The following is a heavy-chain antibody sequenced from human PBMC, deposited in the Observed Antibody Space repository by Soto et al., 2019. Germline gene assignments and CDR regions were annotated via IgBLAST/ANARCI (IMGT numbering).Heavy chain of an antibody. Sequence: PGGSLRLSCAASGFTVSSNYMSWVRQAPGKGLEWVSVIYSGGSTYYADSVKGRFTISRDNSKNTLYLQMNSLRAEDTAVYYCARPLVGAAPDSWGQGILVTVSS. D-gene: IGHD1-26*01. CDR1: GFTVSSNY. V-gene: IGHV3-53*01. CDR2: IYSGGST. CDR3: ARPLVGAAPDS. J-gene: IGHJ4*02.